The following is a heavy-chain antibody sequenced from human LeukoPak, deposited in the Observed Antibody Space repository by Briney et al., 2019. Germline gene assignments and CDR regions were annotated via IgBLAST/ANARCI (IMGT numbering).Heavy chain of an antibody. J-gene: IGHJ4*02. Sequence: ASVKVSFKASGYTFTSYGISWVRQAPGQGLEWMGWISAYNGNTNYAQKLQGRVTMTTDTSTSTAYMELRSLRSDDTAVYYCARFPLPMGFSDYWGQGTLVTVSS. V-gene: IGHV1-18*01. CDR2: ISAYNGNT. CDR1: GYTFTSYG. D-gene: IGHD3-10*01. CDR3: ARFPLPMGFSDY.